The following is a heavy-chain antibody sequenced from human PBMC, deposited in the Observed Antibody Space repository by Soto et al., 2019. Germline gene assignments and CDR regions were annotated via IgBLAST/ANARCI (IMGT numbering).Heavy chain of an antibody. CDR3: ARDEVPAAINWFDP. D-gene: IGHD2-2*01. Sequence: PGGSLRLSCAASGFTFSSYAMHWVRQAPGKGLEWVAVISYDGSNKYYADSVKGRFTISRDNSKNTLYLQMNSLRAEDTAVYYCARDEVPAAINWFDPWGQGTLVTVSS. CDR2: ISYDGSNK. CDR1: GFTFSSYA. V-gene: IGHV3-30-3*01. J-gene: IGHJ5*02.